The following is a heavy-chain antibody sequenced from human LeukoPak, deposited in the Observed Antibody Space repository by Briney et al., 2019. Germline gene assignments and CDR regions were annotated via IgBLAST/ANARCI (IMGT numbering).Heavy chain of an antibody. J-gene: IGHJ4*02. D-gene: IGHD2-15*01. CDR1: GGSISSYY. CDR2: IYYSGST. V-gene: IGHV4-59*08. CDR3: ARSGYCSGGSCYLDY. Sequence: PSETLSLTCTVSGGSISSYYWSWIRQPPGKGLEWIGYIYYSGSTNYNPSLESRVTISVDTSKNQFSLKLSSVTAADTAVYYCARSGYCSGGSCYLDYWGQGTLVTVSS.